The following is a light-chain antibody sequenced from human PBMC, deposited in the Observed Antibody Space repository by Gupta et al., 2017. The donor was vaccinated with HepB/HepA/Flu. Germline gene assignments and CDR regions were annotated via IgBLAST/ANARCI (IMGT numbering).Light chain of an antibody. V-gene: IGKV1-5*03. CDR3: QQYNSYWLT. CDR1: QSISSW. Sequence: HSPSTLSASVGDRVTITCRASQSISSWLAWYQQKPGKAPKLLIYKASSLESGVPSRFSGSGSGTEFTLTISSLQPDDFATYYCQQYNSYWLTFGGGTKVEIK. J-gene: IGKJ4*01. CDR2: KAS.